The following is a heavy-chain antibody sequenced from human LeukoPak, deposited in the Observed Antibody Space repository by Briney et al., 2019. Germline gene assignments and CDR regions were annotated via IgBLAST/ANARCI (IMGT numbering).Heavy chain of an antibody. CDR3: ARDSLYDSSGLRVFSVGGGFDY. CDR2: ISSSSSTI. D-gene: IGHD3-22*01. Sequence: GGSLRLSCAASGFTFSSYSMNWVRQAPGKGLEWVSYISSSSSTIYYADSVKGRFTISRDNAKNSLYLQMNSLRDEDTAVYYCARDSLYDSSGLRVFSVGGGFDYWGQGTLVTVSS. CDR1: GFTFSSYS. J-gene: IGHJ4*02. V-gene: IGHV3-48*02.